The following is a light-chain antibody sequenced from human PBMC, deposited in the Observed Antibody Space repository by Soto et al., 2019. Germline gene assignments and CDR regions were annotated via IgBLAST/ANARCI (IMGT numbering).Light chain of an antibody. J-gene: IGKJ4*01. CDR1: QSLLNSDGKTS. CDR2: EVS. Sequence: IVMTQTPLSLSVTPGQPASVSCKSSQSLLNSDGKTSLYWFLQRPGQPPQLLIHEVSNRFSGVPYRFSGSGSGTDFTLKISRVEAEDVGVYYCMQTILFPLTFGGGTKVEIK. CDR3: MQTILFPLT. V-gene: IGKV2D-29*01.